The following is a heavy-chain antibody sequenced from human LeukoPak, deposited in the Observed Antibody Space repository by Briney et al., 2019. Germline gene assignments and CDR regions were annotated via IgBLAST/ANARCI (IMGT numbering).Heavy chain of an antibody. CDR1: GFTFSSYA. J-gene: IGHJ4*02. Sequence: GGSLRLSCAASGFTFSSYAMHWVRQAPGKGLEWVAVISYDGSNKYYADSVKGRFTISRDNSKNTLYLQMNSLKTEDTAVYYCTAVTPAGSPSGGNLRDYWGQGTLVTVSS. D-gene: IGHD4-23*01. CDR2: ISYDGSNK. V-gene: IGHV3-30-3*01. CDR3: TAVTPAGSPSGGNLRDY.